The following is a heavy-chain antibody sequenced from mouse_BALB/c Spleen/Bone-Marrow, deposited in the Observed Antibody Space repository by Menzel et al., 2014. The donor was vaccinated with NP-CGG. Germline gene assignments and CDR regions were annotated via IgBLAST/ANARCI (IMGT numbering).Heavy chain of an antibody. V-gene: IGHV2-9*02. CDR3: ARGSYYEGAMDY. CDR2: IWAGGST. J-gene: IGHJ4*01. Sequence: VQLQQSGPGLVAPSQSLSITCTVSGFSLTSYGVHWVRQHQGKVLEWLRVIWAGGSTNYNSALMSRLSISKDNSKSQVFLKMNSLQTEDTAMYYCARGSYYEGAMDYWGQGTSVTVSS. D-gene: IGHD1-1*01. CDR1: GFSLTSYG.